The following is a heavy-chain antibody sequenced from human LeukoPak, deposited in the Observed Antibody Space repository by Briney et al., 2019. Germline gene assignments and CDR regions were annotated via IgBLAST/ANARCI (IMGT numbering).Heavy chain of an antibody. D-gene: IGHD2-2*02. V-gene: IGHV3-53*01. CDR2: IYSGGNT. Sequence: PGGSLRLSCAASGFSIKTYSMTWVRQAPGKGLEWVSVIYSGGNTYYADSVKGRFTISRDNSKNTLYLQMNSLRAKDTAVYYCARDILRGNFDYWGQGTLVTVSS. J-gene: IGHJ4*02. CDR3: ARDILRGNFDY. CDR1: GFSIKTYS.